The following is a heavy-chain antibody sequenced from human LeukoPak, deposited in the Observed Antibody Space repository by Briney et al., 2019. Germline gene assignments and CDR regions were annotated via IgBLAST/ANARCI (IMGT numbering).Heavy chain of an antibody. CDR1: GFTFSSYA. Sequence: GGSLRLSCAASGFTFSSYAMSWVRQAPGKGLEWVSGVSGRGGSTYYTDSVKGRFTISRDNSNNTVYLQMNSLRADDTAVYYCAKALDILTGYFDYWGQGTLVTVSS. CDR2: VSGRGGST. CDR3: AKALDILTGYFDY. D-gene: IGHD3-9*01. J-gene: IGHJ4*02. V-gene: IGHV3-23*01.